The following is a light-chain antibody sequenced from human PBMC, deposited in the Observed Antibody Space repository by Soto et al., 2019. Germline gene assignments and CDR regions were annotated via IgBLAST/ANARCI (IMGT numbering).Light chain of an antibody. Sequence: QSVLTQPPSASGTPGQRVTISCSGSSSNIGSNYVYWYQQLPGTAPKLLIYRNNQRPSGVPDRFSGAKSGTSASLAISLLRCEEEADYCCASWDDSLSGVVFGGGTKLTVL. V-gene: IGLV1-47*01. CDR2: RNN. J-gene: IGLJ3*02. CDR1: SSNIGSNY. CDR3: ASWDDSLSGVV.